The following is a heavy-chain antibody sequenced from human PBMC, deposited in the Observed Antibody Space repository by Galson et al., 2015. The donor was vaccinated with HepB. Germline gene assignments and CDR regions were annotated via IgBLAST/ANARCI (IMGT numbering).Heavy chain of an antibody. CDR1: GFTFSSYT. CDR2: ISSTGTTM. J-gene: IGHJ4*02. D-gene: IGHD4-17*01. CDR3: ARVADADYGDHTHFDF. V-gene: IGHV3-48*01. Sequence: SLRLSCAASGFTFSSYTMNWVRQAPGKGLESVSYISSTGTTMYYADSAKGRFTISRDNAKNSLFLQINSLRAEDTAVYYCARVADADYGDHTHFDFWGQGVLVTVSS.